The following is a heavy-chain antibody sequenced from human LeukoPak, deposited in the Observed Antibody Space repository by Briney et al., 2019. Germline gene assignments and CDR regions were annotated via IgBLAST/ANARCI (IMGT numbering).Heavy chain of an antibody. CDR1: GYTFTSYD. CDR3: AREYYYDSSGQGAFDI. J-gene: IGHJ3*02. CDR2: MNPNSGNT. D-gene: IGHD3-22*01. V-gene: IGHV1-8*01. Sequence: GASVKVSCKASGYTFTSYDINWVRQATGQGLEWMGWMNPNSGNTGYAQKFQGRVTMTRNTSISTAYMELSRLRSDDTAVYYCAREYYYDSSGQGAFDIWGQGTMVTVSS.